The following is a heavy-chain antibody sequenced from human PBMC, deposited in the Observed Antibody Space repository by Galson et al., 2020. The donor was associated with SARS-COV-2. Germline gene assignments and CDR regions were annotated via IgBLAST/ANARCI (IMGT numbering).Heavy chain of an antibody. V-gene: IGHV3-48*03. Sequence: GESLKISCAASGFTFSSYEMNWVRQAPGKGLEWVSYISSGGTTMKYADSVKGRFTISRDNAKNSLSLQMNSLRAEDTAVYYCARDYPEYCTSTRCFAYFDPWGQGTLVTVSS. CDR2: ISSGGTTM. J-gene: IGHJ4*02. CDR1: GFTFSSYE. D-gene: IGHD2-2*01. CDR3: ARDYPEYCTSTRCFAYFDP.